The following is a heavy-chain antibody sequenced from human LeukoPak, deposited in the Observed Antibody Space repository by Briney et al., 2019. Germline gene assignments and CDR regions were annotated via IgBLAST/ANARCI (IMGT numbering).Heavy chain of an antibody. V-gene: IGHV3-64*02. J-gene: IGHJ3*01. CDR2: ITTNGGNT. CDR1: GFTFGIYA. D-gene: IGHD5-18*01. CDR3: AKPLTSYSSGFSDVFDV. Sequence: GGSLRLSCAASGFTFGIYAMHWVRQAPGKGLERVSTITTNGGNTYYADSVKGRFTISRDNSKDTLFLQMGSLRAEDMAVYYCAKPLTSYSSGFSDVFDVWGHGSMVTVSS.